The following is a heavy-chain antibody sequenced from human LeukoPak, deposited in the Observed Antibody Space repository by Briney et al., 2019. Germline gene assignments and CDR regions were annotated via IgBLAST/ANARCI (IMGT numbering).Heavy chain of an antibody. V-gene: IGHV3-21*01. CDR1: GFTFSSYS. CDR3: ARDRGDIRGDAFDI. CDR2: ISSSSSYI. J-gene: IGHJ3*02. Sequence: GGSLRLSCAASGFTFSSYSMKWVRQAPGKGVEWVSSISSSSSYIYYADSVKGRFTISRDNAKNSLYLQMNSLRAEDTAVYYCARDRGDIRGDAFDIWGQGTMVTVSS. D-gene: IGHD3-9*01.